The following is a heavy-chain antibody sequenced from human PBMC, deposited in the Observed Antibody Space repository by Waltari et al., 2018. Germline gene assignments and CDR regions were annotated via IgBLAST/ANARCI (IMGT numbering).Heavy chain of an antibody. Sequence: QVQLQQWGAGRLKPSETLSLTCAVYGGSFSGYYWSWYRQPTGRGLEWIGEINHSGRTNYNPSLKSRVTISVDTSKNQFSLKLSSVTAADTAVYYCTRRLGSGSYYTFNYYYGMDVWGQGTTVTVSS. J-gene: IGHJ6*02. CDR2: INHSGRT. CDR1: GGSFSGYY. D-gene: IGHD3-10*01. CDR3: TRRLGSGSYYTFNYYYGMDV. V-gene: IGHV4-34*01.